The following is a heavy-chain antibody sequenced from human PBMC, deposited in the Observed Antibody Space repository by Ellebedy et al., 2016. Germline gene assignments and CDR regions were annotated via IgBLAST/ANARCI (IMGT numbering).Heavy chain of an antibody. D-gene: IGHD2-2*01. CDR3: ARTYCSSSSCSYAMDV. CDR2: IIPIFGTA. J-gene: IGHJ6*02. CDR1: GYTFTSYY. Sequence: ASVKVSCKASGYTFTSYYMHWVRQAPGQGLEWMGGIIPIFGTANYAQKFQGRVTITADESTSTAYMELSSLRSEDTAVYYCARTYCSSSSCSYAMDVWGQGTTVTVSS. V-gene: IGHV1-69*13.